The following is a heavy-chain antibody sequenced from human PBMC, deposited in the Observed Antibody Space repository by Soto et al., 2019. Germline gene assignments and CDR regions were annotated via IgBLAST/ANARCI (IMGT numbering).Heavy chain of an antibody. CDR2: IYYSGST. Sequence: TLSLTCTVSGGSISSYYWSWIRQPPGKGLEWIGYIYYSGSTNYNPSLKSRVTISVDTSKNQFSLKLSSVTAADTAVYYCARVAVAGIPPSEFYGMDVWGQGTTVTVSS. CDR1: GGSISSYY. J-gene: IGHJ6*02. V-gene: IGHV4-59*01. CDR3: ARVAVAGIPPSEFYGMDV. D-gene: IGHD6-19*01.